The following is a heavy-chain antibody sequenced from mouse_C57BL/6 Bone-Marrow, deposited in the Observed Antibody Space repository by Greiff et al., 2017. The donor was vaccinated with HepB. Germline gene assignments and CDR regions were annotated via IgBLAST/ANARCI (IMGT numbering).Heavy chain of an antibody. CDR3: ARLGNDGYPFAY. CDR2: ISSGISTI. Sequence: DVMLVESGGGLVKPGGSLKLSCAASGFTFSDYGMHWARQAPEKGLEWVAYISSGISTIYYADTVKGRFTISRDNAKNTLFLQMTSLRSEDTAMYYCARLGNDGYPFAYWGQGTLVTVSA. CDR1: GFTFSDYG. J-gene: IGHJ3*01. V-gene: IGHV5-17*01. D-gene: IGHD2-3*01.